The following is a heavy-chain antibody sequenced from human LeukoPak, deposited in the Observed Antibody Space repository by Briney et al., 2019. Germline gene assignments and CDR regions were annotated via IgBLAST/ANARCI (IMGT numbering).Heavy chain of an antibody. Sequence: WIRQPPGKGLEWVGRIKSKIDGGTTDYAAPVRGRFTISRDESKNTLYLQMSRLKAEDTAVYYCTTVKFGELSSRFDYWGQGTLVTVSS. J-gene: IGHJ4*02. CDR2: IKSKIDGGTT. D-gene: IGHD3-10*01. V-gene: IGHV3-15*01. CDR3: TTVKFGELSSRFDY.